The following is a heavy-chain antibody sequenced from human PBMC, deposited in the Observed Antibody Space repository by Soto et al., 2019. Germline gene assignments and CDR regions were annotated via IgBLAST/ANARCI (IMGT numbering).Heavy chain of an antibody. CDR1: GYTLTELS. J-gene: IGHJ4*02. V-gene: IGHV1-24*01. Sequence: GASVKVSCKVSGYTLTELSMHWVRQAPGKGLEWMGGFDPEDGETIYAQKFQGRVTMTEDTSTDTAYMELSSLRSEDTAVYYCATAGYYDSSGYCYGPFDSWGQGTLVTVSS. D-gene: IGHD3-22*01. CDR3: ATAGYYDSSGYCYGPFDS. CDR2: FDPEDGET.